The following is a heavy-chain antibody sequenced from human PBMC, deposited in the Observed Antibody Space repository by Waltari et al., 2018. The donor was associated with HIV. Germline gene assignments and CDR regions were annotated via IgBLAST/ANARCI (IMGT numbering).Heavy chain of an antibody. CDR1: AFSGRNYW. CDR3: SRDTFGEYDF. J-gene: IGHJ4*02. CDR2: INIDGRTI. D-gene: IGHD3-3*01. V-gene: IGHV3-74*01. Sequence: EVQLVQSGGGLIKPGGSLRLSCAAPAFSGRNYWMHWVRPRPGKGLVWVSRINIDGRTIDYADSVKGRFTISRDSAKNTLSLQMNSLREEDTAVYYCSRDTFGEYDFWGQGALVTVSS.